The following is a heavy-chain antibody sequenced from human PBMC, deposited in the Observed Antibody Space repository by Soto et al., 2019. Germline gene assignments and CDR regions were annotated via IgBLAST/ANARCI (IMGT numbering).Heavy chain of an antibody. V-gene: IGHV4-34*01. CDR3: ARNWRRGYCSGGCCYGSRAFDI. CDR2: INHSGST. D-gene: IGHD2-15*01. CDR1: GGSFSGYY. Sequence: QVQLQQWGAGLLKPSETLSLTCAVYGGSFSGYYWSWIRQPPGKGLEWIGEINHSGSTNYNPSLKSRVTISVDTSKNQFSLKLSSVTAADTAVYYCARNWRRGYCSGGCCYGSRAFDIWGQGTMVTVSS. J-gene: IGHJ3*02.